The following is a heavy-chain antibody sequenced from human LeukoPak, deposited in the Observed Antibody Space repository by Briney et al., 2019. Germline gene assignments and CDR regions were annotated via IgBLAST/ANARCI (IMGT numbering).Heavy chain of an antibody. Sequence: GGSLRLSCAASGFTFSNYWMHWVRQAPGKGLVWVSRINSDGSSTSYADSVKGRFTISRDNAKNTLYLQMNSLRAEDTAVYYCARAYCSGGSCYYRDYFDYWGQGTLVTVSS. V-gene: IGHV3-74*01. CDR3: ARAYCSGGSCYYRDYFDY. CDR2: INSDGSST. D-gene: IGHD2-15*01. J-gene: IGHJ4*02. CDR1: GFTFSNYW.